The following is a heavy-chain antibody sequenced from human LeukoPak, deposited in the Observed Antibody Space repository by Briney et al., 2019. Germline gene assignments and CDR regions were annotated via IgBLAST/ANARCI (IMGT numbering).Heavy chain of an antibody. V-gene: IGHV4-4*07. CDR3: ASSYNSAPRFDY. Sequence: PSETLSLTCTVSGGSISSYYWSWIRQPAGKGLEWIGRIYTSGSTNYNPSLKSRVTISVDTSRNQFSLKLSSVTAADTAVYYCASSYNSAPRFDYWGQGTLVTVSS. CDR1: GGSISSYY. J-gene: IGHJ4*02. CDR2: IYTSGST. D-gene: IGHD1-1*01.